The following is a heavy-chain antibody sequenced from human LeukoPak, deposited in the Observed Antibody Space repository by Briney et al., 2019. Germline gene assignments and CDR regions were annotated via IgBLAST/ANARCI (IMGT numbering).Heavy chain of an antibody. CDR2: IIPILGIA. D-gene: IGHD3-3*01. CDR1: GGTFSSYA. V-gene: IGHV1-69*04. Sequence: SVKVSCKASGGTFSSYAISWVRQAPGQGLEWMGRIIPILGIANYAQKFQGRVTITADKSTSTAYMELSSLRSEDTAVYYCVSNPPRGVVITENWFDPWGQGTLVTVSS. J-gene: IGHJ5*02. CDR3: VSNPPRGVVITENWFDP.